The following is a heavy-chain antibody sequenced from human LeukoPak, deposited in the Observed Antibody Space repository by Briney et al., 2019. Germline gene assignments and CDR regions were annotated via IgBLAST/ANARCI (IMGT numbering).Heavy chain of an antibody. CDR3: ARDLYYYDSSGPFDY. D-gene: IGHD3-22*01. CDR2: IIPIFDTA. J-gene: IGHJ4*02. V-gene: IGHV1-69*01. Sequence: SVKVSCKASGGTFSSYAHSWVRQAPGQGLEWMGGIIPIFDTANYAQTFQGRVTFTADESTSTAYMELSSLRSEDTAVYYCARDLYYYDSSGPFDYWGQGTLVTVPS. CDR1: GGTFSSYA.